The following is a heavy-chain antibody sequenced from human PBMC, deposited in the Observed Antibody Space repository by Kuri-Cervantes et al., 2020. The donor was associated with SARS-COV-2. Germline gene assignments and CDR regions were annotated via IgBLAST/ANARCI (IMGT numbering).Heavy chain of an antibody. Sequence: SETLSLTCRVSGFSVTRGSYYWSWLRQSPGKGLECIGYIYYGGSTTYNPALKSRVTISIDMTNNQLFLNLKGASAADTAVYYCARDFSGKEQYCQLRFLEWLLACVRVVKFDYWGQGTLVTVSS. CDR2: IYYGGST. V-gene: IGHV4-61*01. CDR3: ARDFSGKEQYCQLRFLEWLLACVRVVKFDY. CDR1: GFSVTRGSYY. J-gene: IGHJ4*02. D-gene: IGHD3-3*01.